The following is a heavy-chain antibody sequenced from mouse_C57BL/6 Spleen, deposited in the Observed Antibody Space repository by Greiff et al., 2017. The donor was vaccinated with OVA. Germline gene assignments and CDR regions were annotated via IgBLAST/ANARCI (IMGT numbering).Heavy chain of an antibody. CDR1: GYTFTDYY. CDR3: SRRAYGSLYFDY. V-gene: IGHV1-26*01. Sequence: VQLQQSGPELVKPGASVKISCKASGYTFTDYYMNWVKQSHGKSLEWIGDINPNNGGTSYNQKFKGKATLTVDKSSSTAYMELRSLTSEDSAVYYCSRRAYGSLYFDYWGQGTTLTVSS. J-gene: IGHJ2*01. CDR2: INPNNGGT. D-gene: IGHD1-1*01.